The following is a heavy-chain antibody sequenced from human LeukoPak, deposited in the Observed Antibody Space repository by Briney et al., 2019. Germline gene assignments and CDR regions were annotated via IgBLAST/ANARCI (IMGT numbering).Heavy chain of an antibody. CDR1: GGPISSYY. J-gene: IGHJ4*02. Sequence: SETLSLTCTVSGGPISSYYWSWIRQPPGKGRKWIGYIYYSGSTNYNPSLKSRVTISVDTSKNQFSLKLSSVTAADTAVYYCAGGSYFSLIDYWGQGTLVTVSS. CDR2: IYYSGST. D-gene: IGHD1-26*01. V-gene: IGHV4-59*01. CDR3: AGGSYFSLIDY.